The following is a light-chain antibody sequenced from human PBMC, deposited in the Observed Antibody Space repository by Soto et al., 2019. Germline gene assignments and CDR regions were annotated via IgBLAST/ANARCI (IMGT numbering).Light chain of an antibody. V-gene: IGKV1-39*01. J-gene: IGKJ3*01. CDR1: QSTSSY. CDR3: QQSYSTPFT. CDR2: AAS. Sequence: DIQMTQSPSSLSASVGDRVTITGRASQSTSSYLNWYQQKPGKAPKLLIYAASSLQSGVPSRFSGSGSGTDFTLTISSLLPEDFATYYCQQSYSTPFTFGPGTKVDIK.